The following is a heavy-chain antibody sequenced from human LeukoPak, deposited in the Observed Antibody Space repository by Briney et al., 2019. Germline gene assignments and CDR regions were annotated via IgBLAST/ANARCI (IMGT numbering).Heavy chain of an antibody. CDR1: GYTFTSYD. CDR2: MNPNSGNT. CDR3: ARGRIAKRFDP. V-gene: IGHV1-8*01. J-gene: IGHJ5*02. Sequence: GASVKVSCKASGYTFTSYDINWVRQATGQGLEXXGWMNPNSGNTGYAQKFQGRVTMTRNTSISTAYMELSSLRSEDTAVYYCARGRIAKRFDPWGQGTLVTVSS. D-gene: IGHD6-13*01.